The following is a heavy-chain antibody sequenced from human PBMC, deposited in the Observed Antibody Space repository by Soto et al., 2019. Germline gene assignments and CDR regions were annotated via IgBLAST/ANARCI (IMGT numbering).Heavy chain of an antibody. V-gene: IGHV1-46*01. CDR1: GYTFTSYY. CDR3: ATHIEGEMYYGPYYYYGMDV. D-gene: IGHD3-3*01. J-gene: IGHJ6*02. Sequence: GASVKVSCKASGYTFTSYYMHWVRQAPGQGLEWMGIINPSGGSTSYAQKFQGRVTMTRDTSTSTVYMELSSLRSEDTAVYYCATHIEGEMYYGPYYYYGMDVWGQGTTVTVS. CDR2: INPSGGST.